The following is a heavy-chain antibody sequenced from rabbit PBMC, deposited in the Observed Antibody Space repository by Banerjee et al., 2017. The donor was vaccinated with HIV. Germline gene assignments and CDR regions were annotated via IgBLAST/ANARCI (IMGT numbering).Heavy chain of an antibody. Sequence: QEQLVESGGGLVQPEGSLTLTCKASGFSFSGNYYMCWVRQAPGKGLEWIACIDVGSSGSTYYASWAKGRFTISKTSSTTVTLQMTSLTAADTATYFCARGGPSGYGGYGYVTEGYRLWGQGTLVTVS. CDR3: ARGGPSGYGGYGYVTEGYRL. D-gene: IGHD6-1*01. CDR2: IDVGSSGST. J-gene: IGHJ3*01. CDR1: GFSFSGNYY. V-gene: IGHV1S45*01.